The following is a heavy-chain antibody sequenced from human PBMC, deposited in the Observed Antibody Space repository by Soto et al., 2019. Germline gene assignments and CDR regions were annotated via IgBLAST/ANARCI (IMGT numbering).Heavy chain of an antibody. CDR3: ARCLGDLSLSAFDI. CDR1: GFTVSTNY. V-gene: IGHV3-53*01. J-gene: IGHJ3*02. CDR2: IYSGGST. D-gene: IGHD3-16*02. Sequence: ESGGGLIQPGGSLRLSCGASGFTVSTNYMSWVRQAPGKGLEWVSHIYSGGSTYYADSVKGRFTISRDYSTNTLYLQMNALRAEDTAVYYCARCLGDLSLSAFDIWGQGTLVTVSS.